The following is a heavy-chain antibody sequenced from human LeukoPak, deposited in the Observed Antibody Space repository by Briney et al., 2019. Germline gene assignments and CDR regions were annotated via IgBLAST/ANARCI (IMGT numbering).Heavy chain of an antibody. V-gene: IGHV4-34*01. CDR2: INHSGST. D-gene: IGHD5-12*01. CDR3: ARVSGYAKLDY. J-gene: IGHJ4*02. CDR1: GGSFSGYY. Sequence: PSETLSLTCAVYGGSFSGYYWSWIRQPPGKGLEWIGEINHSGSTNYNPSLKSRVTISVDTSKNQFSLKLSSVTAADTAVYYCARVSGYAKLDYWGQGTLVTVSS.